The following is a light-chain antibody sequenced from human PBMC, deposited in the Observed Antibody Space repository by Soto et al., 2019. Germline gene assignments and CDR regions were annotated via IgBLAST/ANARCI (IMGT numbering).Light chain of an antibody. CDR1: SSDVGGHNF. V-gene: IGLV2-14*01. J-gene: IGLJ2*01. CDR3: SSYSSSGTLV. Sequence: QSALTQPASVSGSPGQSITISCTGTSSDVGGHNFVSWYQQHPGRAPKLMIYDVRNRPSGVSNRFSGSKSANTASLTISGLQAEDQADYYCSSYSSSGTLVFGGGTKETVL. CDR2: DVR.